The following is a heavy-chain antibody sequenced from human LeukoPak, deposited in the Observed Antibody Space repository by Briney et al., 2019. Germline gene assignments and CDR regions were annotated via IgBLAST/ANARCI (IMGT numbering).Heavy chain of an antibody. D-gene: IGHD3-22*01. Sequence: GGSLRLSCAASGFTFSDYYMSWIRQAPGKGLEWVSYISSSGSTIYYADSVKGRFTISRDNAKNSLYLQMSSVRVDDTAVYYCARDRGRYYDSRGFYWGYYFDSWGQGILVTVST. J-gene: IGHJ4*02. V-gene: IGHV3-11*01. CDR1: GFTFSDYY. CDR2: ISSSGSTI. CDR3: ARDRGRYYDSRGFYWGYYFDS.